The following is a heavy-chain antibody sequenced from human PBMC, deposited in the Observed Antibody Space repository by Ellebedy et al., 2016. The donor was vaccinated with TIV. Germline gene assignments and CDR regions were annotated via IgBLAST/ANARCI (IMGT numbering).Heavy chain of an antibody. V-gene: IGHV3-30*04. CDR1: GFTFTINA. J-gene: IGHJ5*02. CDR3: ARAIRVSMAPFDP. D-gene: IGHD2/OR15-2a*01. Sequence: GESLKISCAASGFTFTINAMHWVRQAPGKGLEWVAFISYDGTNKYYADSVKGRFTVSRDNSNNTLYLQMNNLRVEDTAVYYCARAIRVSMAPFDPWGQGTLVTVSS. CDR2: ISYDGTNK.